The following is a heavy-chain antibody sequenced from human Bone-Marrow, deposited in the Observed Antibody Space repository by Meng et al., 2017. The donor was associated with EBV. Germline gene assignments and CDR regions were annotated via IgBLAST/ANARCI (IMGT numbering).Heavy chain of an antibody. V-gene: IGHV4-4*02. J-gene: IGHJ4*02. CDR2: IYHSGST. CDR1: VGSISSSNW. Sequence: RQERGPGVVNPSGALSLTCAVSVGSISSSNWWRWVRQPPGKGLEWIGEIYHSGSTNYNPSLKSRVTISVDKSKNQFSLKLSSVTAADTAVYYCVGAHYGDSSGYYYAYWGQGTLVTVSS. CDR3: VGAHYGDSSGYYYAY. D-gene: IGHD3-22*01.